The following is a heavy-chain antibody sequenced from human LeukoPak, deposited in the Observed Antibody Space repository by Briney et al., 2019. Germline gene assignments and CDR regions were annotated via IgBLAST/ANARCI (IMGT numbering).Heavy chain of an antibody. CDR2: IKQDGSKK. CDR3: ARLHYYYMDV. V-gene: IGHV3-7*01. CDR1: GFTFSSYW. Sequence: GGSLRLSCAASGFTFSSYWMSWVRQAPGKGLEWVANIKQDGSKKYYGDSVKGRFTISRDNAENSLYLQMNSLRAEDTAVYYCARLHYYYMDVWGKGTTVTVSS. J-gene: IGHJ6*03.